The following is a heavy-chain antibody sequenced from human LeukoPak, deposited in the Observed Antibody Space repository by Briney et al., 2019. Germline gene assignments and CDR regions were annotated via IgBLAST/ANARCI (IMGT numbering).Heavy chain of an antibody. D-gene: IGHD1-26*01. J-gene: IGHJ4*02. V-gene: IGHV1-2*02. CDR1: RYTFTGYY. CDR2: TNPNSGGT. CDR3: ARDLPLIKGAVDY. Sequence: ASVTVSCKASRYTFTGYYMHWVRQAPGQGLEWMGRTNPNSGGTNNAQKFQGRVTMTRDTSISTAYMELSRLRSDDTAVYYCARDLPLIKGAVDYWGQGTLVTVSS.